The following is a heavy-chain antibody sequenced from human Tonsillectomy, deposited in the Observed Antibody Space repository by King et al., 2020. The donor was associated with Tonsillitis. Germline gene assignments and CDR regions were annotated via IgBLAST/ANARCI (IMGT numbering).Heavy chain of an antibody. J-gene: IGHJ4*02. V-gene: IGHV3-30*02. Sequence: VQLVESGGGVVQPGGSLRLSCAASGFSFSNYGMHWVRQAPGKGLEWVAFIRYDGSNKYYGDSVKGRFTISRDSSKNTLYLQMNSLRTEDTAMYYCAKGDVQMEYWGQGXLXTVSS. D-gene: IGHD2-8*01. CDR3: AKGDVQMEY. CDR1: GFSFSNYG. CDR2: IRYDGSNK.